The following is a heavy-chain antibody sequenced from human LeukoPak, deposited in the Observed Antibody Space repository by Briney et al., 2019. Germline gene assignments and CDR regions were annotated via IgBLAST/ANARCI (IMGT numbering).Heavy chain of an antibody. J-gene: IGHJ5*02. Sequence: ASVKVSCKASGYTFTGYYMHWVRQAPGQGLEWMGWINPNSGGTNYAQKFQGRVTMTRDTSTSTAYMELSRLRSDDTAVYYCATDTRGYSSYDPWGQGTLVTVSS. D-gene: IGHD5-18*01. CDR3: ATDTRGYSSYDP. CDR2: INPNSGGT. V-gene: IGHV1-2*02. CDR1: GYTFTGYY.